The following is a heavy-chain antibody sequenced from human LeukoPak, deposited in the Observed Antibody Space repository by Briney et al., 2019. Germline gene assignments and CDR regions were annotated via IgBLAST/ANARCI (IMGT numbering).Heavy chain of an antibody. V-gene: IGHV1-18*01. CDR3: ARTERAAATGRF. CDR2: ISAYNGNT. Sequence: GASVKVSCKAPRYTFPSYGISGVRQAPGQGLEWMGWISAYNGNTNYAQKLQGRVTMTTGTSTSTAYMELRSLRSDDTAVYYCARTERAAATGRFWGQGTLVTVSS. J-gene: IGHJ4*02. CDR1: RYTFPSYG. D-gene: IGHD6-13*01.